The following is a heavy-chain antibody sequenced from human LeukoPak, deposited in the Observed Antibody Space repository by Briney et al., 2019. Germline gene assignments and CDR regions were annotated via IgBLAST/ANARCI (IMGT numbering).Heavy chain of an antibody. CDR1: GFTFSSYW. CDR2: INGDGTAT. Sequence: GGSLRLSCTASGFTFSSYWMHWVRQAPGKGLVWISRINGDGTATSYADSVKGRFTISRDNAKNTLYLQMNSLRAEDTAVYYRARGLDYWGQGTLVTVSS. V-gene: IGHV3-74*01. CDR3: ARGLDY. J-gene: IGHJ4*02.